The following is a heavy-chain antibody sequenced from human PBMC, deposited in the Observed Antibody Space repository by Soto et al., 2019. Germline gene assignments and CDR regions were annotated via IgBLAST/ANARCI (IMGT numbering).Heavy chain of an antibody. J-gene: IGHJ2*01. V-gene: IGHV2-70*11. CDR3: ARTLSVGNSENWYFDL. CDR1: GFSLSTSGMG. Sequence: ESGPTLVNPTQTLTLTCTFSGFSLSTSGMGVSWIRQPPGKALEWLARIDWDDDRYYSTSLKTRLTISKDTSKNQVALTMTNMDPVDAATYYCARTLSVGNSENWYFDLWGRGTLVTVSS. CDR2: IDWDDDR. D-gene: IGHD4-4*01.